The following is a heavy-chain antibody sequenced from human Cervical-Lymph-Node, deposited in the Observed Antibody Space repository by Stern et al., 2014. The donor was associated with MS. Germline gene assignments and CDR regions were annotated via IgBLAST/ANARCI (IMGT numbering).Heavy chain of an antibody. CDR1: GYTFSAYG. CDR3: ARGEISPYYYDGMDV. J-gene: IGHJ6*02. D-gene: IGHD2/OR15-2a*01. V-gene: IGHV1-18*01. CDR2: INAFNDDT. Sequence: QVQLVQSGAEVKKPGASVKVSCKASGYTFSAYGITWVRQAPGQGLEWMGWINAFNDDTNYAQKFQGRVTMTTDTSTSTAYMEVRTLRSDDTAVYYCARGEISPYYYDGMDVWGQGTTVAVSS.